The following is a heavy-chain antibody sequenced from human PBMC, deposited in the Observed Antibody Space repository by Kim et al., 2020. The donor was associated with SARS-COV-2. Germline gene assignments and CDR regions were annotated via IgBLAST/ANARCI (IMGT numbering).Heavy chain of an antibody. Sequence: GGSLRLSCAASGFTFSSYGMHWVRQAPGKGLEWVAVISYDGSNKYYADSVKGRFTISRDNSKNTLYLQMNSLRAEDTAVYYCAKDRRGYSYGSVAPDYWGQGTLVTVSS. J-gene: IGHJ4*02. CDR1: GFTFSSYG. CDR2: ISYDGSNK. CDR3: AKDRRGYSYGSVAPDY. V-gene: IGHV3-30*18. D-gene: IGHD5-18*01.